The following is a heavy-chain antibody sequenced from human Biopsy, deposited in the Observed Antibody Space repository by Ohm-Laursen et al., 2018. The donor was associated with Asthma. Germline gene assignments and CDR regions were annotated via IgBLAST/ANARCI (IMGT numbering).Heavy chain of an antibody. CDR3: ARGYSGSDRIVYYYSGLEV. D-gene: IGHD5-12*01. CDR2: IYSGGTS. V-gene: IGHV3-53*01. J-gene: IGHJ6*02. Sequence: SLRLSCTASGFTVSRDHMFWVRQAPGKGLEWVSVIYSGGTSHTADSVRGRFTISRDYSKNTLYLQMHSLRAEDTAVYYCARGYSGSDRIVYYYSGLEVWGRGTTVTVSS. CDR1: GFTVSRDH.